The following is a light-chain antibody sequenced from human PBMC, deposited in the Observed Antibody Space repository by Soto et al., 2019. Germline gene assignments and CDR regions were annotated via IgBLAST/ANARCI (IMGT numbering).Light chain of an antibody. CDR2: KAS. CDR3: QHYDIYSWT. CDR1: QSISSW. J-gene: IGKJ1*01. Sequence: DIQMTQSPSTLSASVGDRVTITCRASQSISSWLAWYQQKPGKAPKLLIYKASSLESGVPSRFSGSGSGTEFTLTISSLQPDDFATYYCQHYDIYSWTFGQGTKVEIK. V-gene: IGKV1-5*03.